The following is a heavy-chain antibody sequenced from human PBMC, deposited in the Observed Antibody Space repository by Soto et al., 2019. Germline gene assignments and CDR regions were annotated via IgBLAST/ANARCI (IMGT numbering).Heavy chain of an antibody. J-gene: IGHJ3*02. Sequence: PSETLSLTCTVSGGSISSYYWSWIRQPPGKGLEWIGYIYYSGSTNYNPSLKSRVTISVDTSKNQLSLKLSSVTAADTAVYYCASRYYYGSGSRNDAFDIWGQGTMVTVSS. D-gene: IGHD3-10*01. V-gene: IGHV4-59*01. CDR3: ASRYYYGSGSRNDAFDI. CDR2: IYYSGST. CDR1: GGSISSYY.